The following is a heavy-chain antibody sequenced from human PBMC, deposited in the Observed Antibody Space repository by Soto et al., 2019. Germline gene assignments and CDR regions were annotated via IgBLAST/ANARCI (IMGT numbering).Heavy chain of an antibody. CDR2: IWYDGSNK. J-gene: IGHJ4*02. CDR1: GFTFSSYG. D-gene: IGHD5-18*01. CDR3: ARGIGYNYRHPDY. V-gene: IGHV3-33*01. Sequence: GGSLRLSCAASGFTFSSYGMHWVRQAPGKGLEWVAVIWYDGSNKYYADSVKGRFTISRDNPKNTMYLQMNSLRADDTAVYYCARGIGYNYRHPDYWGQGTLVTVSS.